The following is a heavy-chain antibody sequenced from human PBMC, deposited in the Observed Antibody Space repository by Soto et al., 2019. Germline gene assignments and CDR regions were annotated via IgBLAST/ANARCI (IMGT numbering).Heavy chain of an antibody. CDR2: ISWNSETI. CDR3: AKDMKWGGMTTIHYFDS. Sequence: EVQLVESGGGLVQPGRFLRLSCAGSGFTVDDYAMHWVRQAPGKGLEWVSGISWNSETIDYADSVKGRFTISRDNAKSSLFLQMNSLRPDDTALYYCAKDMKWGGMTTIHYFDSWGQGTLVTVSS. J-gene: IGHJ4*02. CDR1: GFTVDDYA. V-gene: IGHV3-9*01. D-gene: IGHD4-17*01.